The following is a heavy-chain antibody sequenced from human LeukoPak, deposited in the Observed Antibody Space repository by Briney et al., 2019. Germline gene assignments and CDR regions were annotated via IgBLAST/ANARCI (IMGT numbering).Heavy chain of an antibody. CDR2: INHGGST. Sequence: PSETLSLTCAVYGGSFSGYYWRWLRQPPGKGVEWVGEINHGGSTNYNPSLKSRVTISVDTSKNQFSLKLGSVTAADTAVYYCARGLSISSSGGYYMDVWGKGTTVTVSS. CDR1: GGSFSGYY. J-gene: IGHJ6*03. CDR3: ARGLSISSSGGYYMDV. V-gene: IGHV4-34*01. D-gene: IGHD6-6*01.